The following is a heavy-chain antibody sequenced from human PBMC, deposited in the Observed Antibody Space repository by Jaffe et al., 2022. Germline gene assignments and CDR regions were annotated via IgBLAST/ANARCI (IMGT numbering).Heavy chain of an antibody. CDR3: ARDRRGYCSSTSCSHYYYYYYMDV. CDR2: ISSSSSYI. CDR1: GFTFSSYS. V-gene: IGHV3-21*01. J-gene: IGHJ6*03. Sequence: EVQLVESGGGLVKPGGSLRLSCAASGFTFSSYSMNWVRQAPGKGLEWVSSISSSSSYIYYADSVKGRFTISRDNAKNSLYLQMNSLRAEDTAVYYCARDRRGYCSSTSCSHYYYYYYMDVWGKGTTVTVSS. D-gene: IGHD2-2*01.